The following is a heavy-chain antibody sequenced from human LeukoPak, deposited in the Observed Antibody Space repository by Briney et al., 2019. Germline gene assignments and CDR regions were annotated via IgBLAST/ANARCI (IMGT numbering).Heavy chain of an antibody. CDR3: ARVDEVGQLSAPPFYYYMEV. J-gene: IGHJ6*03. V-gene: IGHV4-4*07. D-gene: IGHD1-1*01. CDR1: GGSLSGYY. Sequence: SETLSLTCSVSGGSLSGYYWSWIRQPAGKGLEWVGRIYSSGSTRYSPSFESRVTMTVDTSKNQFSLKLTSVTAADTAIYYCARVDEVGQLSAPPFYYYMEVCGKGKSVTASS. CDR2: IYSSGST.